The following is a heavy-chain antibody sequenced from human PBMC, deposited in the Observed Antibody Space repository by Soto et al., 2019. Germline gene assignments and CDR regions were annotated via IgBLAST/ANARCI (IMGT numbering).Heavy chain of an antibody. D-gene: IGHD3-3*01. Sequence: SETLSLTCAVYGGSFSGYYWSWIRQPPGKGLEWIGEINHSGSTNYNPSLKSRVIISVDTSKNQFSLKLSSVTAADTAVYYCARSGSYYDFWSGYYFGGGMDVWGQGTTVTVS. CDR2: INHSGST. CDR1: GGSFSGYY. CDR3: ARSGSYYDFWSGYYFGGGMDV. V-gene: IGHV4-34*01. J-gene: IGHJ6*02.